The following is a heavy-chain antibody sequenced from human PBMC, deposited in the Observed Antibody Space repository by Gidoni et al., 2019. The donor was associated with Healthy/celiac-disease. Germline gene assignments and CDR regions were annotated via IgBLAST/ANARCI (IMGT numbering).Heavy chain of an antibody. CDR3: ARAFLLWDGYGDYLRQDAFDI. Sequence: QVQLQESGPGLVKPSETLSLTGTVPGYSISRGYYWGWIRQPPGKGLEWIGRIYHSGSTYYNPSLKSRVTISVDTYKNQFSLKLSSVTAADTAVYYCARAFLLWDGYGDYLRQDAFDIWGQGTMVTVSS. CDR1: GYSISRGYY. D-gene: IGHD4-17*01. V-gene: IGHV4-38-2*02. CDR2: IYHSGST. J-gene: IGHJ3*02.